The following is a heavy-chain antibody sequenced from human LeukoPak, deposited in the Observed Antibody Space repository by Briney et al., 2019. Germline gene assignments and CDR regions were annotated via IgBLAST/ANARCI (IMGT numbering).Heavy chain of an antibody. D-gene: IGHD6-19*01. CDR2: IIPFFGPG. J-gene: IGHJ5*01. V-gene: IGHV1-69*01. CDR3: AKSTAVAGRWFDS. Sequence: SVKVSCKASGGIFSSFAITWVRQAPGQGLDWMGEIIPFFGPGNYAQKFQDRVTITADQSTKTAYIEINSLRPEDTALYFCAKSTAVAGRWFDSWGQGTLVIVSS. CDR1: GGIFSSFA.